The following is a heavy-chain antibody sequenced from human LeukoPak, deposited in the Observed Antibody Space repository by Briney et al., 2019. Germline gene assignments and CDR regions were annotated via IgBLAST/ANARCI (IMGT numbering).Heavy chain of an antibody. CDR3: ARVRGETTSTFYFDY. J-gene: IGHJ4*02. V-gene: IGHV4-30-2*01. CDR2: IYHSGST. D-gene: IGHD3-16*01. Sequence: SQTLSLTCAVSGGSISSGGYSWSWIRQPPGKGLEWIGYIYHSGSTYYNPSLKSRVTISVDRSKNQFSLKLSSVTAADTAVYYCARVRGETTSTFYFDYWGQGTLVTVSS. CDR1: GGSISSGGYS.